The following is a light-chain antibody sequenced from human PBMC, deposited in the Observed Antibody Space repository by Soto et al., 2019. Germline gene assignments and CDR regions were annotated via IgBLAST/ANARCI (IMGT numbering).Light chain of an antibody. J-gene: IGKJ1*01. V-gene: IGKV3-15*01. CDR1: QGVSSN. Sequence: EIVMTQSPATLSVSPGERATLSCRASQGVSSNLAWYQQKPGQVPRLLIYGASTRATGIPARFSGSGSGTEFTLTISSLQSEDFAVYYCQQYNNWPLWTFGQGTKVDIK. CDR3: QQYNNWPLWT. CDR2: GAS.